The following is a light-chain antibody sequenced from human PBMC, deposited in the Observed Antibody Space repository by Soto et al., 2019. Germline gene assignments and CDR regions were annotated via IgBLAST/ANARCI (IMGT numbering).Light chain of an antibody. CDR3: SSYTGSSTLVYV. CDR2: EVT. CDR1: SSDVGGYNY. J-gene: IGLJ1*01. Sequence: QSVLTQPASVSGSPGQSITLSCTGTSSDVGGYNYVSWYQQHPGKAPKLMIYEVTNRPSGVSNRFSGSKSGNTASLTISGLQAEDEADYYCSSYTGSSTLVYVFGTGTKLTVL. V-gene: IGLV2-14*01.